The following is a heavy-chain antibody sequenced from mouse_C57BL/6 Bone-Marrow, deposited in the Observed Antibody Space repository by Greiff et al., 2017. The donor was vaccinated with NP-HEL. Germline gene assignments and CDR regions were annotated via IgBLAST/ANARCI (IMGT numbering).Heavy chain of an antibody. D-gene: IGHD3-3*01. CDR1: GFTFTDYY. CDR3: ARYSCSWDRDCFDY. V-gene: IGHV7-3*01. Sequence: EVHLVESGGGLVQPGGSLSLSCAASGFTFTDYYMSWVRQPPGKALEWLGFIRNKANGYTTEYSASVKGRFTISRDTSQSILYLQMHALRAEDRATYYCARYSCSWDRDCFDYWCQGTTLTVSS. CDR2: IRNKANGYTT. J-gene: IGHJ2*01.